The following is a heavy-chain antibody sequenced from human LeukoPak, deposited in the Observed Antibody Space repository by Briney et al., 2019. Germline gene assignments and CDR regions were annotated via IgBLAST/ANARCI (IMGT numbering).Heavy chain of an antibody. D-gene: IGHD3-22*01. CDR1: GGSISSYY. Sequence: SXXLSLTCTVSGGSISSYYWSWIRQPAGKGLEWIGRIYTSGSTNYNPSLKSRVTMSVDTSKNQFSLKLSSVTAADTAVYYCARLLPYYYYMDVWGKGTTVTVSS. J-gene: IGHJ6*03. CDR2: IYTSGST. V-gene: IGHV4-4*07. CDR3: ARLLPYYYYMDV.